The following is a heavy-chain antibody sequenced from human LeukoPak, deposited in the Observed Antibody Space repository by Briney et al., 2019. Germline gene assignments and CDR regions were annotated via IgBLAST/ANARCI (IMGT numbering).Heavy chain of an antibody. J-gene: IGHJ6*02. V-gene: IGHV3-33*01. CDR3: ARDLTIPAPGGGYFYYCGMDV. D-gene: IGHD2-2*02. Sequence: AGGSLRLSCAAPGFTFSRYGMHWVRKAPGKGLEWVAAKWSDGSNIYDGDSLKDRFNISRDNSNNKLYKEMNRRRTAHTALYHCARDLTIPAPGGGYFYYCGMDVWGRGTTVTVSS. CDR2: KWSDGSNI. CDR1: GFTFSRYG.